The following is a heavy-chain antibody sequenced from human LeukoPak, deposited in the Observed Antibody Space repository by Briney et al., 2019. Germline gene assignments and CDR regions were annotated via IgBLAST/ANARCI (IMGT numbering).Heavy chain of an antibody. Sequence: GGSLRLSCAASGFTFSSYGMHWVRQAPGKGLVWVSRINPDGSSTTYADSVKGRFTISRDNAKNTLYLQMNSLRAEDTAVYYCARVGTGSYWFDPWGQGTLVTVSS. CDR2: INPDGSST. V-gene: IGHV3-74*01. D-gene: IGHD6-6*01. CDR3: ARVGTGSYWFDP. CDR1: GFTFSSYG. J-gene: IGHJ5*02.